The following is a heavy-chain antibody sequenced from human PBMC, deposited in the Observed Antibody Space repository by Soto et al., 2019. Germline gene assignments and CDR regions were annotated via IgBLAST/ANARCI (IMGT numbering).Heavy chain of an antibody. CDR3: ARGAVVAATVSWDY. CDR2: IYSGGST. D-gene: IGHD2-15*01. Sequence: EVQLVESGGGLVQPGGSLRLSCAASGFTVSSNYMSWVRQAPGKGLEWVSVIYSGGSTYYADSVKGRFTISRHNSKNTLYVQMNSLRAEDTAVYYCARGAVVAATVSWDYWGQGTLVTVSS. V-gene: IGHV3-53*04. CDR1: GFTVSSNY. J-gene: IGHJ4*02.